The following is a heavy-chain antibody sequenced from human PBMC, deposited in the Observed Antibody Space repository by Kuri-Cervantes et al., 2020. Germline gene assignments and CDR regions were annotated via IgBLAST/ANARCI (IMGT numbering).Heavy chain of an antibody. CDR1: GFTFSSYW. Sequence: ETLSLTCAASGFTFSSYWMSWVRQAPGKGLEWVANIKQDGSEKYYVDSVKGRFTISRDNTKNSLYLQMNSLRAEDTAVYYCARDRGSGYYYSIDDWGQGTLVTVSS. CDR3: ARDRGSGYYYSIDD. CDR2: IKQDGSEK. V-gene: IGHV3-7*01. D-gene: IGHD3-22*01. J-gene: IGHJ4*02.